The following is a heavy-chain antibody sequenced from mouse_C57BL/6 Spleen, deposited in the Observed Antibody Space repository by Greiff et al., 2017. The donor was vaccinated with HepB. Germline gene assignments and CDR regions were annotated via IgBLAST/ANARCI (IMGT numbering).Heavy chain of an antibody. D-gene: IGHD2-4*01. CDR2: IGLKSDNYAT. CDR1: GFTFSNYW. V-gene: IGHV6-3*01. CDR3: AGPPDDYDEGD. J-gene: IGHJ2*01. Sequence: EVQLVESGGGLVQPGGSMKLSCVASGFTFSNYWMNWVRQSPEKGLEWVAQIGLKSDNYATHYAESVKGRFTISREDSKSSVYLQMNNLKAEDTAIFYFAGPPDDYDEGDWGQGPTLTVSS.